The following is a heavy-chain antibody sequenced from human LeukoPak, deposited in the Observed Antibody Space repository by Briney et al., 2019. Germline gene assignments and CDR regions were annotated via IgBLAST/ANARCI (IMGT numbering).Heavy chain of an antibody. CDR2: VYPGESDI. J-gene: IGHJ4*02. D-gene: IGHD4-17*01. V-gene: IGHV5-51*01. CDR1: GYRFNTYW. CDR3: ARQRDYGDDIYSLFFDS. Sequence: GGSLKISCKGSGYRFNTYWIEWVRQLPGKGLEWMGRVYPGESDITYSTSFEGQVTISEEKSINSAYLQWSSLKASDSAMYYCARQRDYGDDIYSLFFDSLVQGSLVTVSS.